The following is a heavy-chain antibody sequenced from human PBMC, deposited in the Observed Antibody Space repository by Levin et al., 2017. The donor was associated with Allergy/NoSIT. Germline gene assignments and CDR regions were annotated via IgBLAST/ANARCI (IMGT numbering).Heavy chain of an antibody. CDR2: IYYSGRT. CDR1: GGSISSTSYY. CDR3: ARHLSSTWIDPFDY. V-gene: IGHV4-39*01. J-gene: IGHJ4*02. D-gene: IGHD6-13*01. Sequence: PSETLSLTCTVSGGSISSTSYYWGWIRQPPGKGLEWIGSIYYSGRTYYNPSLKSRVTISVDTSKNQFSLNLISVTAADTAVYYCARHLSSTWIDPFDYWGQGTLVTVSS.